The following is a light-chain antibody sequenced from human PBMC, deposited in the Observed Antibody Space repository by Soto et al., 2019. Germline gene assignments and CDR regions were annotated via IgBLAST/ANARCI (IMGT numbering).Light chain of an antibody. CDR3: QQRDNWPPLT. CDR2: DTS. CDR1: QSVSCF. V-gene: IGKV3-11*01. Sequence: EIVLTQSPATLSLYPGERATLSCRASQSVSCFLVWYQQKPGPAPRLLIYDTSNRATGIPARFSGSGSGTDFTLTISSLEPEDFAVYYCQQRDNWPPLTFGQGTRLEIK. J-gene: IGKJ5*01.